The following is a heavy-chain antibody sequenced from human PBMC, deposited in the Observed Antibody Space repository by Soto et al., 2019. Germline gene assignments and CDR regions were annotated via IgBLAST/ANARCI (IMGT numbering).Heavy chain of an antibody. V-gene: IGHV3-23*01. J-gene: IGHJ6*02. Sequence: GGSLRLSCAASGFTFSSYAMSWVRQAPGKGLEWVSAISGSGGSTYYADSVKGRFTISRDNSKNTLYLQMNSLRAEDTAVYYCAKELNYGDYKYYYYGIDVWGQGSTVTVSS. CDR3: AKELNYGDYKYYYYGIDV. CDR2: ISGSGGST. D-gene: IGHD4-17*01. CDR1: GFTFSSYA.